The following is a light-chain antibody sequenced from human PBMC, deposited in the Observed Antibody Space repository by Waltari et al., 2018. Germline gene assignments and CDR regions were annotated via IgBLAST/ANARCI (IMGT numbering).Light chain of an antibody. Sequence: DVVMTQSPLSLPVTLGQPASISCKSSQSLVYSDGNTYLNWFQQRPGQSPRRLMYKVSNRDSGVPDRCSGSGSGTDFTLKISRVEAEDVGVYFCMQGTHWPYTFGQGTNLEIK. V-gene: IGKV2-30*01. CDR1: QSLVYSDGNTY. J-gene: IGKJ2*01. CDR3: MQGTHWPYT. CDR2: KVS.